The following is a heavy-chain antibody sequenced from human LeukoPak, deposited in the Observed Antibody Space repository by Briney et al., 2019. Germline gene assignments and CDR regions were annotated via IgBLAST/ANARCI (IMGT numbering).Heavy chain of an antibody. Sequence: SETLSLTCTVSAYSISSGYYWGWIRQPPGKGLERIGSIYHSGSTYYNPSLKSRVTISVDTSKNQFSLKLSSVTAADTAVYYCAKEGDSGDYDTTDYWGQGTLVTVSS. CDR1: AYSISSGYY. J-gene: IGHJ4*02. D-gene: IGHD4-17*01. V-gene: IGHV4-38-2*02. CDR3: AKEGDSGDYDTTDY. CDR2: IYHSGST.